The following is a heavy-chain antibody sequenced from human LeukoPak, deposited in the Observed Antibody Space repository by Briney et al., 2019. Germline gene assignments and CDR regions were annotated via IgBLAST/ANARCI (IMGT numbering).Heavy chain of an antibody. CDR2: IYYSGST. CDR3: ARRALRNFDY. V-gene: IGHV4-39*01. Sequence: SETLSLTCTVSGGSISSSSYYWGWIRQPPGKGLEWIGSIYYSGSTYYNPSLKSRVTISVDTSKNQFSQKLSSVAAADTAVYYCARRALRNFDYWGQGTLVTVSS. CDR1: GGSISSSSYY. D-gene: IGHD5-12*01. J-gene: IGHJ4*02.